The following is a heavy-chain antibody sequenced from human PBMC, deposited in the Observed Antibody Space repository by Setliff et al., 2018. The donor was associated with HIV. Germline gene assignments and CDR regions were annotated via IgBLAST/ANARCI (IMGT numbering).Heavy chain of an antibody. Sequence: NPSETLSLTCDVADGDLSGDSWSWIRQPPGKGLQWIGEISHSGNTTYNPSLSSRVTISLDTSRNQLSLKLNSVTAADTAVYYCARALFDYVWGTYRLRPVGFDLWGQGTVVTVSS. CDR3: ARALFDYVWGTYRLRPVGFDL. V-gene: IGHV4-34*01. D-gene: IGHD3-16*02. CDR2: ISHSGNT. J-gene: IGHJ3*01. CDR1: DGDLSGDS.